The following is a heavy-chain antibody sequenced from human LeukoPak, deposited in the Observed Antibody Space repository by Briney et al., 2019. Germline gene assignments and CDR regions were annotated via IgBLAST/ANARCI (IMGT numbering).Heavy chain of an antibody. CDR1: GGSISSYY. CDR3: ARGRRDGYTLYYMDV. J-gene: IGHJ6*03. CDR2: IYTSGST. D-gene: IGHD5-24*01. Sequence: SETLSLTCTVSGGSISSYYWSWIRQPPGKGLGWIGRIYTSGSTNYNPSLKSRVTMSVDTSKNQFSLKLSSVTAADTAVYYCARGRRDGYTLYYMDVWGKGTTVTISS. V-gene: IGHV4-4*07.